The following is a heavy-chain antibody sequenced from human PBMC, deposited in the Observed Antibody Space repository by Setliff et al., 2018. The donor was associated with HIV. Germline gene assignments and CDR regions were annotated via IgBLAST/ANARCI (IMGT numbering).Heavy chain of an antibody. CDR3: ASGRGEHSSGWYRSACDI. J-gene: IGHJ3*02. Sequence: WASVKVSCKASGGTFSSYAISWVRQAPGQGLEWMGGIIPIFGTANYAQKVQGRVTMTTDTSTSTAYMELRSLRSDDTAVYYCASGRGEHSSGWYRSACDIWGQGTMVTVSS. D-gene: IGHD6-19*01. CDR1: GGTFSSYA. V-gene: IGHV1-69*05. CDR2: IIPIFGTA.